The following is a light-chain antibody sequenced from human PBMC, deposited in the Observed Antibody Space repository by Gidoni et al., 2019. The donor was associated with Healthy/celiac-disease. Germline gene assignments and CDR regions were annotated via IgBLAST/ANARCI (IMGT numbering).Light chain of an antibody. V-gene: IGKV3-11*01. J-gene: IGKJ2*03. Sequence: DIVLTQSPATLSLSPGERATLSCRASQIVSSYLAWYQQKPGQAPRLLIYDASNRATGIPAWFSGSGSGTDFTPTISSLEPEDFAVYYCQQRSNWPYSFXXXTKLEIK. CDR3: QQRSNWPYS. CDR1: QIVSSY. CDR2: DAS.